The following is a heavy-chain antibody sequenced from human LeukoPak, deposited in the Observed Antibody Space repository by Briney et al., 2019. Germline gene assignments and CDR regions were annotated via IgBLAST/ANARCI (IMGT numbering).Heavy chain of an antibody. CDR3: SRDRLHQPYYDSLASTIPCYY. V-gene: IGHV1-18*01. J-gene: IGHJ4*02. CDR2: INAYNGNT. CDR1: GYTFTISG. Sequence: ASVTLSFKGSGYTFTISGLSWVRHVPAQGLEWMGRINAYNGNTNYAQTFQGRVTITTDTSTTTANMELRSLSSDATDGYYCSRDRLHQPYYDSLASTIPCYYGGRETRVTVST. D-gene: IGHD3-22*01.